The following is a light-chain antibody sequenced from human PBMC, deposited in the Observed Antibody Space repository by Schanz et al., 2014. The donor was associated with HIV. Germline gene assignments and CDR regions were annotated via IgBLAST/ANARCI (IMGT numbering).Light chain of an antibody. CDR3: QQYGSSPWT. CDR1: QSVSSSY. J-gene: IGKJ1*01. CDR2: GAS. V-gene: IGKV3-20*01. Sequence: EIVLTQSPGTLSLSPGERATLSCRASQSVSSSYLAWYQQKPGQAPRLLIYGASGRATGIPDRFSGSGSGTDFTLTISRVEPEDYAVYYCQQYGSSPWTFGQGTRVDIK.